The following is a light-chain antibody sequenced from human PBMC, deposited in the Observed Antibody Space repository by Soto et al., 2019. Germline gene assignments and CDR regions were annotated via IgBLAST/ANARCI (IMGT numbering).Light chain of an antibody. CDR1: SSDIGTYNY. CDR2: EVS. J-gene: IGLJ2*01. CDR3: SSYTTSSTLNVV. V-gene: IGLV2-14*01. Sequence: QSALTQPASVSGSPGQSITISCTGTSSDIGTYNYVSWYQQHPGKAPKLMSYEVSNRPSGVSNRFSGSKSGNTASLTLSGLQAEDEADYYCSSYTTSSTLNVVFGGGTKVTVL.